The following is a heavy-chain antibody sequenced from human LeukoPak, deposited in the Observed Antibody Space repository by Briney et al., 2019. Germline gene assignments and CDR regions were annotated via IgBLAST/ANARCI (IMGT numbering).Heavy chain of an antibody. CDR3: ARAIGYCSSTSCYSRWFDP. Sequence: PSETLSLTCAVYGGSFSGYYWSWIRQPPGKGLEWIGEINHSGSTNYNPSLKSRVTISVDTSKNQFSLKLSSVTAADTAVYYCARAIGYCSSTSCYSRWFDPWGQGTLVTVSS. V-gene: IGHV4-34*01. CDR2: INHSGST. J-gene: IGHJ5*02. CDR1: GGSFSGYY. D-gene: IGHD2-2*02.